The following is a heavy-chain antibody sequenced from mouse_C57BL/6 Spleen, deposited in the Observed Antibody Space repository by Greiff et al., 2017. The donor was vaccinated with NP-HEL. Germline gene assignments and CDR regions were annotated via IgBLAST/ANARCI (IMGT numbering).Heavy chain of an antibody. CDR2: ISDGGSYT. V-gene: IGHV5-4*03. Sequence: DVMLVESGGGLVKPGGSLKLSCAASGFTFSSYAMSWVRQTPEKRLEWVATISDGGSYTYYPDNVKGRFTISRDNAKNNLYLQMSHLKSEDTAMYYCARIHYYGSTFDYWGQGTTLTVSS. CDR1: GFTFSSYA. J-gene: IGHJ2*01. CDR3: ARIHYYGSTFDY. D-gene: IGHD1-1*01.